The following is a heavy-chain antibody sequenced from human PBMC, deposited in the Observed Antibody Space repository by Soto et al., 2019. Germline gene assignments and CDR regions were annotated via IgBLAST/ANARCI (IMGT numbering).Heavy chain of an antibody. CDR3: ARTRSGEYYFDY. V-gene: IGHV4-34*01. CDR2: INHSGST. D-gene: IGHD3-10*01. J-gene: IGHJ4*02. CDR1: GGSFSGYY. Sequence: QVQLQQWGAGLLKPSETLSLTCAVYGGSFSGYYWSWIRQPPGKGLEWIGEINHSGSTNYNPSLLRRVTISVDKSKIQFCLKLRSVTAADTALYYCARTRSGEYYFDYWGQGTLVTVSS.